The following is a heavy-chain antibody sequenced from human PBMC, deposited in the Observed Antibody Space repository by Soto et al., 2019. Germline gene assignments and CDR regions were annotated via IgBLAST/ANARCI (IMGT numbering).Heavy chain of an antibody. V-gene: IGHV3-53*02. CDR3: ARNNRLWFGVV. CDR1: GFTVSSNY. D-gene: IGHD3-10*01. J-gene: IGHJ6*02. CDR2: IYSGGST. Sequence: EVQLVETGGGLIQPGGSLRLSCAASGFTVSSNYMSWVRQAPGKGLEWVSVIYSGGSTYYADSVKGRFTISRDNSKNTLYLQMNSLRAEDTAVYYCARNNRLWFGVVWGQGTTVTVSS.